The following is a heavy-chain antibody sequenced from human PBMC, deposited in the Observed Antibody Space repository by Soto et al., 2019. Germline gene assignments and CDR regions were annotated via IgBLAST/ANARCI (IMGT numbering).Heavy chain of an antibody. CDR1: GFTFSSYA. J-gene: IGHJ5*02. V-gene: IGHV3-23*01. D-gene: IGHD3-10*01. CDR3: AKDPRAADIRPRSFSSGEHNWFDP. CDR2: ISGSGGST. Sequence: EVQLLESGGGLVQPGGSLRLSCAASGFTFSSYAMSWVRQAPGKGLEWVSAISGSGGSTYYADSVKGRFTISRDNSKNTLYLQMNSLRAEDTAVYYCAKDPRAADIRPRSFSSGEHNWFDPWGQGTLVTVSS.